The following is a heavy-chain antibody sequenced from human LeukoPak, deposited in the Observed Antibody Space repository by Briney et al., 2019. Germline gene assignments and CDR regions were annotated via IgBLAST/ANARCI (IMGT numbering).Heavy chain of an antibody. D-gene: IGHD3-22*01. CDR3: AKSTSMIVVVIKEEGLDY. CDR1: GFTFSSYA. V-gene: IGHV3-23*01. Sequence: PGGSLRLSCAASGFTFSSYAMSWVRQAPGKGLEWVSAISGSGGSTYYADSVKGRFTISRDNSKNTLYLQMNSLRAEDTAVYYCAKSTSMIVVVIKEEGLDYWGQGTLVTVSS. J-gene: IGHJ4*02. CDR2: ISGSGGST.